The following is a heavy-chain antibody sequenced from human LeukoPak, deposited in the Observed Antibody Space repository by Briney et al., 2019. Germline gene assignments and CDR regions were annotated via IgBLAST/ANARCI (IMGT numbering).Heavy chain of an antibody. CDR1: GFTFSRYT. J-gene: IGHJ4*02. CDR2: ISTSGSYI. V-gene: IGHV3-21*01. Sequence: GGSLRLSCVASGFTFSRYTMNWVRQAPGKGLEWVSSISTSGSYIFYADSVKGRFTISRDNAKNSLYLQMNSLRAEDTAVYYCARVDYGDYELFDYWGQGTLVTVSS. CDR3: ARVDYGDYELFDY. D-gene: IGHD4-17*01.